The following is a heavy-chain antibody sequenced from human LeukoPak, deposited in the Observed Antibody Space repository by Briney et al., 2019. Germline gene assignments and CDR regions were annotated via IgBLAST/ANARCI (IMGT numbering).Heavy chain of an antibody. CDR2: FDPEDGET. CDR3: ATDRTDDDAFDI. CDR1: GYTLTELS. D-gene: IGHD3/OR15-3a*01. V-gene: IGHV1-24*01. Sequence: ASVKVSCKVSGYTLTELSMHWVRQAPGKGLEWMGGFDPEDGETIYAQKFQGRVTMTEDTSTDTAYMELSSLRSEDTAVYYCATDRTDDDAFDIWGQGTMVTVSS. J-gene: IGHJ3*02.